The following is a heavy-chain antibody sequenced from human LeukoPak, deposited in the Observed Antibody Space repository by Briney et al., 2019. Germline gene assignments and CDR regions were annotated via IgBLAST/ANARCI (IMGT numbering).Heavy chain of an antibody. Sequence: GGSLRLSCAASGFTFDDYGMSWVRQAPGKGLEWVSGINWNGGSTGYADSVKGRFTVSRDNTKNSLYLQMNSLRAEDTALYYCARGTLKAAATDFDYWGQGTLVTVSS. V-gene: IGHV3-20*04. J-gene: IGHJ4*02. CDR1: GFTFDDYG. D-gene: IGHD6-13*01. CDR2: INWNGGST. CDR3: ARGTLKAAATDFDY.